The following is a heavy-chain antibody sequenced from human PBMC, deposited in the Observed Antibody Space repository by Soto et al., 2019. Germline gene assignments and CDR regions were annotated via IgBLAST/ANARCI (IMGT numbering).Heavy chain of an antibody. V-gene: IGHV1-69*01. CDR1: GGTFSNYA. CDR2: IIPIVGTG. J-gene: IGHJ6*02. D-gene: IGHD2-2*01. CDR3: ARVVILVPTASSHYYYHMDV. Sequence: QVQLVQSGAEVRKPGSSVTVSCKASGGTFSNYAISWVRQAPGQGLEWMGGIIPIVGTGSYAQKFQGRVTITADEPTNTASMELSSLRFEDTAVYYCARVVILVPTASSHYYYHMDVWGPGTTVTVSS.